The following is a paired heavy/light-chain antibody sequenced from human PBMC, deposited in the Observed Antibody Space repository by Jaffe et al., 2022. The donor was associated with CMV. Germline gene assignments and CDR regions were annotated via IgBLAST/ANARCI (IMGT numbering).Heavy chain of an antibody. J-gene: IGHJ4*02. V-gene: IGHV3-33*01. CDR3: ARPGAFGGVVLYYLDS. D-gene: IGHD3-16*01. Sequence: QVQLVESGGGVVQPGKSLRLSCAASGFTFSSYGMHWVRQAPGKGLEWVALIWYDGSNKYYADSVNGRFTISRDNFKNTLYLQMDSLRVEDTAVYYCARPGAFGGVVLYYLDSWGQGTLVTVSS. CDR1: GFTFSSYG. CDR2: IWYDGSNK.
Light chain of an antibody. CDR1: QGISGS. CDR2: AES. CDR3: QQLTA. V-gene: IGKV1-9*01. Sequence: DIQLTQSPSFLSASVGDRVTITCRASQGISGSLAWYQQKPGKAPKLLIYAESTLQSGVPSRFSGSGSGTEFTLTISSLQPEDFATYYCQQLTAFGGGTKVEIK. J-gene: IGKJ4*01.